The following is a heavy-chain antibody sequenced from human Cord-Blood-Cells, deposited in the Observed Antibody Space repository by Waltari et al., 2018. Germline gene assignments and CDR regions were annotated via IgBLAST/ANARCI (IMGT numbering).Heavy chain of an antibody. J-gene: IGHJ5*02. CDR3: ARGGAYCGGDCYHNWFDP. Sequence: QVQLVQSGAEVKKPGASVMVACKASGYTFTGYYMHWVRQAHGQGLEWMGWINPNSGGTNSAQKFQGRVTMTRDTSISTAYMELSRLRSDDTAVYYCARGGAYCGGDCYHNWFDPWGQGTLVTVSS. CDR2: INPNSGGT. V-gene: IGHV1-2*02. CDR1: GYTFTGYY. D-gene: IGHD2-21*01.